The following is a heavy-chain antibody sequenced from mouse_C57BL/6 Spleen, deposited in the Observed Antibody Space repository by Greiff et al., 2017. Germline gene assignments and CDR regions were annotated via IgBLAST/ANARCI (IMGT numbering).Heavy chain of an antibody. CDR1: GYAFSSYW. CDR3: ARGGLLRPFDY. J-gene: IGHJ2*01. D-gene: IGHD2-10*01. CDR2: IYPGDGDT. Sequence: VHLVESGAELVKPGASVKISCKASGYAFSSYWMNWVKQRPGKGLEWIGQIYPGDGDTNYNGKFKGKATLTADKSSSTAYMQLSSLTSEDSAVYFCARGGLLRPFDYWGQGTTLTVSS. V-gene: IGHV1-80*01.